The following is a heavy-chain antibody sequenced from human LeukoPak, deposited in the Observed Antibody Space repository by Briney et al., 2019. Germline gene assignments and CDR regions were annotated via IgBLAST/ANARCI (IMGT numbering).Heavy chain of an antibody. CDR2: IKSKTDGGTT. CDR3: TTVARTYYYDSSGYDGKYYFDY. CDR1: GFTFSNAW. J-gene: IGHJ4*02. V-gene: IGHV3-15*01. D-gene: IGHD3-22*01. Sequence: GGSLRLSCAASGFTFSNAWMSWVRQAPGKGLEWVGRIKSKTDGGTTDYAAPVKGRFTISRDDSKNTLYLQMNSLKTEDTAVYYCTTVARTYYYDSSGYDGKYYFDYWGQGTLVTVSS.